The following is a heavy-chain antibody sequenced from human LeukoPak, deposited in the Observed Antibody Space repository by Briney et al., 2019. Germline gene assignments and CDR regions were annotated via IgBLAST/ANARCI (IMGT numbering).Heavy chain of an antibody. CDR1: GGTFSSYA. V-gene: IGHV1-69*13. D-gene: IGHD2-2*01. CDR3: ARGAGNIVVVPAAYMDV. CDR2: IIPIFGTA. Sequence: SVKVSCTASGGTFSSYAISWVRQAPGQGLEWMGGIIPIFGTANYAQKFQGRVTITADESTSTAYMELSSLRSEDTAVYYCARGAGNIVVVPAAYMDVWGKGTTVTVSS. J-gene: IGHJ6*03.